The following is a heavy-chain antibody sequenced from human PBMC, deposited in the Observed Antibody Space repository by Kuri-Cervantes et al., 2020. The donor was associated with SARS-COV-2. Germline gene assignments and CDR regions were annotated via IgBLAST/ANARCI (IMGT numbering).Heavy chain of an antibody. V-gene: IGHV3-23*01. CDR2: ISGSGGST. D-gene: IGHD6-19*01. CDR3: AKVINSGSWFDP. J-gene: IGHJ5*02. Sequence: GGSLRLSCAASGFTLSSYAMSWVRQAPGKGLEWVSAISGSGGSTYYADSVKGRFTISRDNSKNTLYLQMNSLRAEDTAVYYCAKVINSGSWFDPWGQGTLVTVSS. CDR1: GFTLSSYA.